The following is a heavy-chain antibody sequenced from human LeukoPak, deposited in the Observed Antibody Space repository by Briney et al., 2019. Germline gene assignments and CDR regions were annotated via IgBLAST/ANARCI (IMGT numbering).Heavy chain of an antibody. D-gene: IGHD3-3*01. CDR3: AREPTYYDFWSGYYTGRYFDY. V-gene: IGHV3-48*02. CDR1: GFTFSSYS. J-gene: IGHJ4*02. Sequence: QPGGSLRLSCAASGFTFSSYSMNWVRQAPGKGLEWVSYISSSSSTIYYADSVKGRFTISRDNAKNSLYLQMNSLRDEDTAVYYCAREPTYYDFWSGYYTGRYFDYWGQGTLVTVSS. CDR2: ISSSSSTI.